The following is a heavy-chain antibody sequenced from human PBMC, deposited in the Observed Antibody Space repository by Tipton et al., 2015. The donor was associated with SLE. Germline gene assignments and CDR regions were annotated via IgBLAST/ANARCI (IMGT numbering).Heavy chain of an antibody. V-gene: IGHV4-39*07. CDR1: GGSISSGDYY. J-gene: IGHJ4*01. CDR2: IYYRGSP. CDR3: ARHRMMDSSGWAYCFDY. D-gene: IGHD6-25*01. Sequence: TLSLTCTVSGGSISSGDYYCIWICQPPGKGLEWIGSIYYRGSPYYNPSLKSRVTISVDTSKNQFSLKLTSVTAADTALYYCARHRMMDSSGWAYCFDYWSQGTLVTVSS.